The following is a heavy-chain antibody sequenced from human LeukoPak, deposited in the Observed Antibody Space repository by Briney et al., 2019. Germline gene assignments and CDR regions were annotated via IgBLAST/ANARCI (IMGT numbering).Heavy chain of an antibody. CDR3: RKLAGDDGTLDY. J-gene: IGHJ4*02. Sequence: GGSLRLSCAASGFTVSSNYMSWVRQAPGKGLEWVSVIYSGGSTYYADSVKGRFTISRDNSKNTLYLQMNSLRAEDTAVYYCRKLAGDDGTLDYWGQGTLVTVSS. V-gene: IGHV3-53*05. CDR2: IYSGGST. CDR1: GFTVSSNY. D-gene: IGHD6-19*01.